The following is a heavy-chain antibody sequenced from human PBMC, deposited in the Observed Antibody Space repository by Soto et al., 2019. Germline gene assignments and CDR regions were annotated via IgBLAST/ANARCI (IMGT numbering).Heavy chain of an antibody. V-gene: IGHV4-31*03. CDR1: GGSIRSPNFS. J-gene: IGHJ4*02. CDR3: TRDAAFWFGDASQ. Sequence: QLQLQESGPGLVKPSQTLSLTCTVIGGSIRSPNFSWSWIRQHPGKGPEWIGNIYHSGSTTYNPSLESRVTMSVGPSKNQFSRTLKSVAAADTAVDYCTRDAAFWFGDASQWGQGTLVTVSS. D-gene: IGHD3-10*01. CDR2: IYHSGST.